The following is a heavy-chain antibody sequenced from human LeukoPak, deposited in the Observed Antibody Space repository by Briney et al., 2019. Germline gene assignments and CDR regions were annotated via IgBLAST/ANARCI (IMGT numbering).Heavy chain of an antibody. CDR3: AREREGDWGEFRP. Sequence: GGSLRLFCAASGFTFSDSFMSWLRQAPGKGLEWISYISGSSTIIHYADSVKGRFAISRDNAKNSLFLQMNDLRAEDTAIYYCAREREGDWGEFRPWGQGTLVTVSS. CDR1: GFTFSDSF. D-gene: IGHD2-21*02. J-gene: IGHJ5*02. V-gene: IGHV3-11*01. CDR2: ISGSSTII.